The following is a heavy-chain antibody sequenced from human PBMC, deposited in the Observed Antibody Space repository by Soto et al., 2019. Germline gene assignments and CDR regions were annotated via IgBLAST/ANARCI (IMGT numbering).Heavy chain of an antibody. CDR1: GYTFTGYY. Sequence: ASVNVSCTTSGYTFTGYYMHWVRQAPGQGLEWMGWINPNSGGTNYAQKFQGWVTMTRDTSISTAYMELSRLRSDDTAVYYCARDRPAPYYYGMDVWGQGTTVTVS. V-gene: IGHV1-2*04. J-gene: IGHJ6*02. CDR3: ARDRPAPYYYGMDV. CDR2: INPNSGGT. D-gene: IGHD2-2*01.